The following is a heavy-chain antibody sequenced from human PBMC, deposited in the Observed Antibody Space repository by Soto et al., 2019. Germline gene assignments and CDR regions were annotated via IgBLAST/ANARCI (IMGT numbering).Heavy chain of an antibody. CDR1: GLSLTSNGEG. Sequence: PARSVRLNCRFCGLSLTSNGEGVGWFRERPGKALEWLGLTYWNDDDRYRSSLRSRLPITKDTSKTQVVLTMTNMDPEDTATYYCAHRTGGSGWRYYFDYWGQGTLVTVSS. CDR3: AHRTGGSGWRYYFDY. CDR2: TYWNDDD. J-gene: IGHJ4*02. V-gene: IGHV2-5*01. D-gene: IGHD6-19*01.